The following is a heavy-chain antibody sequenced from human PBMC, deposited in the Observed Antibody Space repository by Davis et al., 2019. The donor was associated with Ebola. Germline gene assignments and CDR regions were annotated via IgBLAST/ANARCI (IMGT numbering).Heavy chain of an antibody. CDR2: IFPRDSDT. V-gene: IGHV5-51*01. J-gene: IGHJ4*02. CDR1: GYEFTSHW. D-gene: IGHD1-1*01. Sequence: GESLKISCKGSGYEFTSHWIAWVRLMPGKGLEWMGIIFPRDSDTRYSPAFQGQVTISVDKSISTAYLQWSSLKASDTAIYYCVRQSIETTGTFDYWGQGTLVTVSS. CDR3: VRQSIETTGTFDY.